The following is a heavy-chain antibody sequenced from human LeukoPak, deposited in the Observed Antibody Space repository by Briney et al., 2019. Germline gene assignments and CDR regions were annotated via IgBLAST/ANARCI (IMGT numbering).Heavy chain of an antibody. CDR1: GGSISSSSYY. V-gene: IGHV4-39*07. CDR3: AREGGAAAGSSYHGMDV. CDR2: IYYSGST. D-gene: IGHD6-13*01. Sequence: SETLSLTCTVSGGSISSSSYYWGWIRQPPGKGLEWIGSIYYSGSTYYNPSLKSRVTISVDTSKNQFSLKLSSVTAADTAVYYCAREGGAAAGSSYHGMDVWGQGTTVTVSS. J-gene: IGHJ6*02.